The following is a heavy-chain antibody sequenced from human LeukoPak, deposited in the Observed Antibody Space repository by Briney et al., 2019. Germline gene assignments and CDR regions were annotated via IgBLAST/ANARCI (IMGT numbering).Heavy chain of an antibody. V-gene: IGHV1-8*01. CDR1: GYTFTSYD. D-gene: IGHD2-2*01. CDR2: MNPNSGNT. CDR3: ATTPRYCSSTSCPIDY. Sequence: ASVKVSCKASGYTFTSYDINWVRQATGQGLERMGWMNPNSGNTGYAQKFQGRVTMTRNTSISTAYMELSSLRSEDTAVYYCATTPRYCSSTSCPIDYWGQGTLVTVSS. J-gene: IGHJ4*02.